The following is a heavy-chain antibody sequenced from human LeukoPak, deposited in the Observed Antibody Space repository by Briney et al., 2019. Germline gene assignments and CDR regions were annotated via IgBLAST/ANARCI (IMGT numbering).Heavy chain of an antibody. Sequence: GGSLRLSCAASGFTFSSYAMSWVRQAPGKGLEWVSAISGSGGSTYYADSVKGRFTISRDNSKNTLYLQMNSLRPEDTAVFYCAKGGGWVVRDPNDHWGQGTLVTVSS. CDR3: AKGGGWVVRDPNDH. J-gene: IGHJ4*02. V-gene: IGHV3-23*01. CDR1: GFTFSSYA. D-gene: IGHD1-26*01. CDR2: ISGSGGST.